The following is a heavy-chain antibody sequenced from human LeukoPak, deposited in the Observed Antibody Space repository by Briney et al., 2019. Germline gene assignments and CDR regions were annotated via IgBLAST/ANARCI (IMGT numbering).Heavy chain of an antibody. Sequence: PSETLSLTCTVSGGSISSSSYYWGWIRQPPGRGLEWIGSIYYSGSTYYNPSLKSRVTISVDTSKNQFSLNLSSVTAADTAVYYCARDRVVPAAIEGPGFQHWGQGTLVTVSS. J-gene: IGHJ1*01. CDR1: GGSISSSSYY. CDR3: ARDRVVPAAIEGPGFQH. V-gene: IGHV4-39*01. D-gene: IGHD2-2*01. CDR2: IYYSGST.